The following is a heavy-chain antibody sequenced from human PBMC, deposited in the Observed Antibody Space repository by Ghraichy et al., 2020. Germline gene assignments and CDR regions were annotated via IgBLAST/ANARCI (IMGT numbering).Heavy chain of an antibody. CDR2: INPNSGGT. CDR3: ARGDIVVVFTEYYYYGMDV. CDR1: GYTFTGYY. D-gene: IGHD2-2*01. J-gene: IGHJ6*02. Sequence: ASVKVSCKASGYTFTGYYMHWVRQAPGQGLEWMGWINPNSGGTNYAQKFQGRVTMTRDTSISTAYMELSRLRSDDTAVYYCARGDIVVVFTEYYYYGMDVWGQGTTVTVSS. V-gene: IGHV1-2*02.